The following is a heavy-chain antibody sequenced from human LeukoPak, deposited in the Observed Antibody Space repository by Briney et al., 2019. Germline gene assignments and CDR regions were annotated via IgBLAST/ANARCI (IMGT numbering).Heavy chain of an antibody. D-gene: IGHD2-2*01. CDR3: ARLRFGCSSTSCFYYFDY. CDR2: IDHSGST. V-gene: IGHV4-38-2*02. Sequence: SETLSLTCTVSGYSISSGYYWGWIRQPPGKGLEWIGEIDHSGSTNYNPSLKSRVTISVDTSKNQFSLKLSSVTAADTAVYYCARLRFGCSSTSCFYYFDYWGQGTLVTVSS. J-gene: IGHJ4*02. CDR1: GYSISSGYY.